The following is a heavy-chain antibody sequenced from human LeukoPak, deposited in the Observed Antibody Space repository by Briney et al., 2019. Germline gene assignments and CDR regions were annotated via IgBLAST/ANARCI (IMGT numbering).Heavy chain of an antibody. CDR3: ARVVVFGVVSSDYYYYYMDV. Sequence: SETLSLTCTVSGGSISGYYWSWVRQPAGRGLDWIGRIYTSGSTNYNPSLKSRVTMSVDTSKNQFSLRLSSVTAADTAVYYCARVVVFGVVSSDYYYYYMDVWGKGTTVTVSS. CDR1: GGSISGYY. D-gene: IGHD3-3*01. J-gene: IGHJ6*03. V-gene: IGHV4-4*07. CDR2: IYTSGST.